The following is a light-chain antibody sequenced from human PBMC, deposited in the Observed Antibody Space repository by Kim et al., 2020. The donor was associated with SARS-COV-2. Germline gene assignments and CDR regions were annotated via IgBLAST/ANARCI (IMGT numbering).Light chain of an antibody. CDR3: QQYHSSPPT. CDR2: DAS. CDR1: QNLSTW. Sequence: ASIGDRVTIACRASQNLSTWLAWYQQKPGEAPKLLISDASRLQNGVPSRFSGSVSGTEFTLTISNLQPDDFATFYCQQYHSSPPTFGQGTKVDIK. V-gene: IGKV1-5*01. J-gene: IGKJ1*01.